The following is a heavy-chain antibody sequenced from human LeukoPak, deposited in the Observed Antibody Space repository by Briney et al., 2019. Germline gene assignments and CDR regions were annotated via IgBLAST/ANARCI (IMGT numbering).Heavy chain of an antibody. J-gene: IGHJ6*03. CDR3: AKDQDSYYYYYYMDV. CDR1: GFTFSSYA. V-gene: IGHV3-23*01. CDR2: ISGSGDST. Sequence: PGGSLRLSCAASGFTFSSYAMSWVRQAPGKGLEWVSAISGSGDSTYYADSVKGRFTISRDNSKKTLYLQMNSLRAEDTAVYYCAKDQDSYYYYYYMDVWGKGTTVTVSS. D-gene: IGHD3/OR15-3a*01.